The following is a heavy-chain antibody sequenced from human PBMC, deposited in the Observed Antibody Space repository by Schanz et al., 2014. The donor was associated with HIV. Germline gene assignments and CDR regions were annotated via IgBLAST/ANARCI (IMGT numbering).Heavy chain of an antibody. Sequence: HVQLVESGGGLVKPGGSLRLSCAASGFTFSSYSMNWVRQAPGKGLEWGAVIWYDGSDKYYADSVKGRFTISRDNSKNTLYLQMNSLRAEDTAVYYCAKDRRGGYQFLYGLDVWGQGTTVTVSS. D-gene: IGHD2-2*01. CDR3: AKDRRGGYQFLYGLDV. V-gene: IGHV3-33*06. CDR2: IWYDGSDK. J-gene: IGHJ6*02. CDR1: GFTFSSYS.